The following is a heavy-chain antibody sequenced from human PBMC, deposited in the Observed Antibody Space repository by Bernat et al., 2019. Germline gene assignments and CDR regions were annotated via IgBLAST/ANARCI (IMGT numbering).Heavy chain of an antibody. CDR3: ATCYSSGWYYFDY. Sequence: QVQLQESGPGLVKPSETLSLTCTVSGGSISSYYWSWIRQPPGKGLEWIGYIYYSGSTNYNPSLKSRVTISVDTSKKQFSLKLSSVTAADTAVYYCATCYSSGWYYFDYWGQGTLVTVSS. CDR1: GGSISSYY. CDR2: IYYSGST. D-gene: IGHD6-19*01. V-gene: IGHV4-59*08. J-gene: IGHJ4*02.